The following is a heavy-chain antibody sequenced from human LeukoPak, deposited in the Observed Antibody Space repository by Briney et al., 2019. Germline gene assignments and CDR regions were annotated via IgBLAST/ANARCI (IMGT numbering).Heavy chain of an antibody. CDR2: ISYSGST. D-gene: IGHD5-18*01. CDR3: ARQGYGQPEFDY. Sequence: SQTLSLTCTISGVSISSGGDYWSWIRQHPGKGLEWIGYISYSGSTHYNPSLKSRLTMSVHTSKNQFSLKLSSVTAADTAVYYCARQGYGQPEFDYWGQGTLVTVSS. V-gene: IGHV4-31*03. J-gene: IGHJ4*02. CDR1: GVSISSGGDY.